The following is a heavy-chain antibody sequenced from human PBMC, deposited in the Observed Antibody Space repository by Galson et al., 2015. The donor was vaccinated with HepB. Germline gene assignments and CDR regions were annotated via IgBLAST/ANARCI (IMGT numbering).Heavy chain of an antibody. J-gene: IGHJ4*02. D-gene: IGHD3-16*01. CDR3: AKRVAAWGGHFDF. CDR2: IRGTAGNT. CDR1: GFTFSSYA. V-gene: IGHV3-23*01. Sequence: SLRLSCAASGFTFSSYAMDWVRQAPGKGLEWVSGIRGTAGNTYYADSVKGRFTISRDNSKNTLYLQMNSLGAEDTAVFYCAKRVAAWGGHFDFWGQGTLVTVSS.